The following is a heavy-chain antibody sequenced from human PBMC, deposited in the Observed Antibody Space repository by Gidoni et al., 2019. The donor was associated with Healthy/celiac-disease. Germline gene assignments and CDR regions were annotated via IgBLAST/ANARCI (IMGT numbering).Heavy chain of an antibody. J-gene: IGHJ5*02. D-gene: IGHD2-21*02. V-gene: IGHV3-74*01. CDR1: GFPFSCYW. CDR3: ARDQQYCGGDCYAGWFDP. CDR2: INSDGSST. Sequence: EVQLVESGGGLVQPGGSLSLSCAASGFPFSCYWMHWVRQAPGKGLVWVSRINSDGSSTSYADSVKGRFTISRDNAKNTLYLQMNSLRAEDTAVYYCARDQQYCGGDCYAGWFDPWGQGTLVTVSS.